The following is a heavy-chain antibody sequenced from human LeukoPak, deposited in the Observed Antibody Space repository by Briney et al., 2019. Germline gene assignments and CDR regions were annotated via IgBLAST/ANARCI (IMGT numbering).Heavy chain of an antibody. CDR2: IKQDGSEK. J-gene: IGHJ4*02. CDR3: AGDTNVLMVYGLFCY. Sequence: GGSLRLSCAASGFTFSSYWMSWVRQAPGKGLEWVANIKQDGSEKYYVDSVKGRFTISRDNAKNSLYLQMNSLRAEDTAVYYCAGDTNVLMVYGLFCYWGQGTMGTVSS. CDR1: GFTFSSYW. V-gene: IGHV3-7*01. D-gene: IGHD2-8*01.